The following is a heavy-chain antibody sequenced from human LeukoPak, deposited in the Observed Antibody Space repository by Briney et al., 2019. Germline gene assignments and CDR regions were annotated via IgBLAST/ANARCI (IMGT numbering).Heavy chain of an antibody. CDR2: IIPIFGTA. CDR3: ARDHYDILTGPPYYYYGMDV. CDR1: GGTFSSYA. D-gene: IGHD3-9*01. J-gene: IGHJ6*04. Sequence: SVKVSCKASGGTFSSYAISWVRQAPGQGLEWMGGIIPIFGTANYAQKFQGRVTITADESTSTAYMKLSSLRSEDTAVYYCARDHYDILTGPPYYYYGMDVWGKGTTVTVSS. V-gene: IGHV1-69*01.